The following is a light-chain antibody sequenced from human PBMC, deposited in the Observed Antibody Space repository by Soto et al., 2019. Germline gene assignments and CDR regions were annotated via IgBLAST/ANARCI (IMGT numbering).Light chain of an antibody. Sequence: EVVMTQSPATLSVSPGERATLSCRASQSVRSHLAWYKQKPGQAPSLLIFGASTRATGVPARFSGSESGTEFTLTTSSLQSEDVAVYFCQQYNDWPRTFGGGTKVEIK. CDR3: QQYNDWPRT. CDR1: QSVRSH. CDR2: GAS. V-gene: IGKV3-15*01. J-gene: IGKJ4*01.